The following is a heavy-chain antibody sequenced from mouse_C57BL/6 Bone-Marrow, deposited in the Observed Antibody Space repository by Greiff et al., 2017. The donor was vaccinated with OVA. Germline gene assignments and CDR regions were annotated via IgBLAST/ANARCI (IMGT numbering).Heavy chain of an antibody. CDR1: GFTFSDYY. D-gene: IGHD3-3*01. V-gene: IGHV5-16*01. CDR3: ARGGWDWGLDV. Sequence: EVQRVESEGGLVQPGSSMKLSCTASGFTFSDYYMAWVRQVPEKGLEWVANINYDGSSTYYLDSLKSRFTISRDNAKNILSLQMSSLKSEDTATYDCARGGWDWGLDVWGTGTTVTVSS. CDR2: INYDGSST. J-gene: IGHJ1*03.